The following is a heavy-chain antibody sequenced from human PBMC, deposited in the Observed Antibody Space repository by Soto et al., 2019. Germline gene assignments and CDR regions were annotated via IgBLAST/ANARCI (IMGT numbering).Heavy chain of an antibody. Sequence: QVQLVQSGAEVKKPGSSVKVSCKASGGTFSSYAISWVRQAPGQGLEWMGGIIPIFGTADYAQKFQGRVTIPADESTRTAYMELSSLRSEDTAVYYCASHSSLRGYCISTSCYGYYYGMDVWGQGTTVTVSS. CDR3: ASHSSLRGYCISTSCYGYYYGMDV. D-gene: IGHD2-2*01. CDR2: IIPIFGTA. V-gene: IGHV1-69*12. J-gene: IGHJ6*02. CDR1: GGTFSSYA.